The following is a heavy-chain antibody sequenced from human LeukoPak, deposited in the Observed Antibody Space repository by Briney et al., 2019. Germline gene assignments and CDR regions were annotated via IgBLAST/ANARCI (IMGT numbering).Heavy chain of an antibody. D-gene: IGHD3-3*01. Sequence: PSETLSLICTVTGASVNSANYYWAWIRQPAGKRLEWIGRVYSTGSTTYSPSLKSRVTISVDTSKNQVSLRLRSVTAADTAVYYCARARKQDDNFYRGYYYMDVWGKGTTATVSS. CDR3: ARARKQDDNFYRGYYYMDV. CDR2: VYSTGST. J-gene: IGHJ6*03. CDR1: GASVNSANYY. V-gene: IGHV4-61*02.